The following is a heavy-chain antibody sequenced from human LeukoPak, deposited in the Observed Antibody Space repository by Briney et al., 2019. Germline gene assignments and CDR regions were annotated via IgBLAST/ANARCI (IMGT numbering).Heavy chain of an antibody. V-gene: IGHV4-39*07. Sequence: PSETLSLTCTVSGGSISSSSYYWVWIRQPPGKGLEWIGSIYYSGSTYYNPSLKSRVTISVDTSKYQFYLKLISVTAADTAVYYCVRVKWELIWIWFDPWGQGTLVTVSS. CDR2: IYYSGST. D-gene: IGHD1-26*01. J-gene: IGHJ5*02. CDR1: GGSISSSSYY. CDR3: VRVKWELIWIWFDP.